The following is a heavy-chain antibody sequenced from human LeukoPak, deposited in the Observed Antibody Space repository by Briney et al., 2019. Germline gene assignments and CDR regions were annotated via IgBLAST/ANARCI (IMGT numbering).Heavy chain of an antibody. CDR3: ARGPPRGTAAGPDF. V-gene: IGHV1-2*02. J-gene: IGHJ4*02. CDR2: INPNSGGT. CDR1: GYTFTDYY. Sequence: ASVKVSCKASGYTFTDYYMHWVRQAPGQGLEWMGWINPNSGGTNYAQKFQGRVTVTRDTSISTAFMDLSSLRSDDTAVFYCARGPPRGTAAGPDFWGQGTLVTVS. D-gene: IGHD6-13*01.